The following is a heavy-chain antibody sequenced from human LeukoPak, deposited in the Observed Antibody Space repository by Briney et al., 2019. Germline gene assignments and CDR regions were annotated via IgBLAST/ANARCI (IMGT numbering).Heavy chain of an antibody. CDR1: GFTFSNYA. Sequence: GGSLRLSCAASGFTFSNYAMSWVRQAPGKGLEWVSAISGSASSTYHADSVKGRFTISRDNSKNSLYLQMNSLRAEDTAVYYCARDPGSGSNIGSYFDYWGQGTLVTFPS. J-gene: IGHJ4*02. CDR3: ARDPGSGSNIGSYFDY. CDR2: ISGSASST. D-gene: IGHD3-10*01. V-gene: IGHV3-23*01.